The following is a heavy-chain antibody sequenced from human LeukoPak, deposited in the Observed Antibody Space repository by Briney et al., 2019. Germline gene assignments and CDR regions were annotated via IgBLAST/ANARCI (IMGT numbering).Heavy chain of an antibody. D-gene: IGHD1-1*01. J-gene: IGHJ3*02. CDR3: ARIDWTEAAFDI. CDR1: GYTFTGYY. Sequence: ASVKVSCKASGYTFTGYYMHWVRQAPGQGLEWMGRINPNSGGANYAQKFQGRVTMTRDTSISTAYMELSRLRSDDTAVYYCARIDWTEAAFDIWGQGTMVTVSS. V-gene: IGHV1-2*06. CDR2: INPNSGGA.